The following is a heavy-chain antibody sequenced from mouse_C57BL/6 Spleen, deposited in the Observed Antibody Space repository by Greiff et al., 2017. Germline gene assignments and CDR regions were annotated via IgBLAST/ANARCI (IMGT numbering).Heavy chain of an antibody. CDR1: GFSLTSYG. Sequence: QVHVKQSGPGLVQPSQSLSITCTVSGFSLTSYGVHWVRQSPGKGLEWLGVIWSGGSTDYNAAFISRLSISKDNSKSQVFFKMNSLQADDTAIYYCARNYYGSYYYAMDYWGQGTSVTVSS. CDR2: IWSGGST. CDR3: ARNYYGSYYYAMDY. J-gene: IGHJ4*01. V-gene: IGHV2-2*01. D-gene: IGHD1-1*01.